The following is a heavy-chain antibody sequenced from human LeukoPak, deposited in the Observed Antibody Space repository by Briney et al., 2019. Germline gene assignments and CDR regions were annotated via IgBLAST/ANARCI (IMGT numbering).Heavy chain of an antibody. V-gene: IGHV4-34*01. CDR1: GGSFSGYY. Sequence: SETLSLTCAVYGGSFSGYYWSWIRQPPGKGLEWIGEINHSGSTNYNPSLKSRVTISVDTSKNQFSLKLSSVTAADTAVYYCASQAKYCSGGSCYWADAFDIWGQGTMVTVSS. CDR2: INHSGST. CDR3: ASQAKYCSGGSCYWADAFDI. J-gene: IGHJ3*02. D-gene: IGHD2-15*01.